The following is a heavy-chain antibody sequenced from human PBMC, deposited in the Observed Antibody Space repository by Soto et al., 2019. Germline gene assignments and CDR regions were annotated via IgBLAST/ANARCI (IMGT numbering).Heavy chain of an antibody. D-gene: IGHD2-8*02. Sequence: SESLTLSCTVSGASFTGSFFWSWIREPAGKGLEWIGRFSLSGTTNYNPSLRSRVTMSADVSKNQFSLRLTSVTAADTALYYCARGMTPPGAPAWYYFDSWGQGTLVTVSS. J-gene: IGHJ4*02. CDR1: GASFTGSFF. CDR3: ARGMTPPGAPAWYYFDS. CDR2: FSLSGTT. V-gene: IGHV4-4*07.